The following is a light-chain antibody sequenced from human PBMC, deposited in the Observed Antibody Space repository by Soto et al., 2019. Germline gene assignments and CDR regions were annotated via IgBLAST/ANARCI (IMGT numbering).Light chain of an antibody. CDR3: QQYGSSYPWT. CDR2: GAS. V-gene: IGKV3-20*01. Sequence: IGLTQSPGTLSLSPGERATLSCRASQSVSSNYLAWYQQNPGQAPRLLIYGASSRATGIPDRFSGSGSGTDFTLTIRRLEPEDFAVYYCQQYGSSYPWTFGQGTKVDIK. J-gene: IGKJ1*01. CDR1: QSVSSNY.